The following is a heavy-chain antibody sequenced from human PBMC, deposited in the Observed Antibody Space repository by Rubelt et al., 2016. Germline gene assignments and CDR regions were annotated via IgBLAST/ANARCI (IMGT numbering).Heavy chain of an antibody. D-gene: IGHD3/OR15-3a*01. CDR3: ARELRVIGLSYYSDF. CDR2: FSYSGST. V-gene: IGHV4-39*07. CDR1: GGSISSGSYF. Sequence: QPQLQESGRGLVKPSETLSLTCTLSGGSISSGSYFWGWIRQPPGKGLEWIGSFSYSGSTYYNPSLKSRVTISVDTSMNPISLKRGLGASADTAVYYCARELRVIGLSYYSDFWSQGTLLTFSS. J-gene: IGHJ4*02.